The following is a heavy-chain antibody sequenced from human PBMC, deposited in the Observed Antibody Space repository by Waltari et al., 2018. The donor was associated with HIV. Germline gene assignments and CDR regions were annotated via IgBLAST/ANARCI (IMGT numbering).Heavy chain of an antibody. D-gene: IGHD4-4*01. CDR1: GSSITSGYY. J-gene: IGHJ4*02. CDR3: ARDWGVTTGPFDF. CDR2: IHYKGRA. Sequence: QVQLQESGPGLVQTLETLSLTCAVSGSSITSGYYWAWIRQSPGKGLEWIATIHYKGRADSNPALGGRVLVSLDPSKNQFSLKMRYVTAADTAIYYCARDWGVTTGPFDFWGQGTQVTVSS. V-gene: IGHV4-38-2*02.